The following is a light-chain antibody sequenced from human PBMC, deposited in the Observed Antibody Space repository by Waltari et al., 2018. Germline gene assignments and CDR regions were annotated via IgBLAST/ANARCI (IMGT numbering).Light chain of an antibody. CDR2: GKN. V-gene: IGLV3-19*01. Sequence: SSELTQDPAVSVALGQTVRITCQGDSLSNYYTTWYQQKPGQAPILVIYGKNNRPSGFPDRFSGSSSGNTSSLTITGAQAEDEADYYCNSRDSSGNRWVFGGGTKLTVL. CDR1: SLSNYY. CDR3: NSRDSSGNRWV. J-gene: IGLJ3*02.